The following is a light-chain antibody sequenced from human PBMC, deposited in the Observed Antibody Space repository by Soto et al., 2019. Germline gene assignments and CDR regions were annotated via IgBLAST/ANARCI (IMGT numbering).Light chain of an antibody. J-gene: IGKJ1*01. CDR2: AAS. CDR3: QKYNSAPRT. CDR1: QGISNY. V-gene: IGKV1-27*01. Sequence: DIQMTQSPSSLSASVGDRVTITCRASQGISNYLAWYQQKPVKVPKLLIYAASTLQAGVPSRFSGSGSGTDFNLTISSLQPEDVATYYCQKYNSAPRTFGQGTKVDIK.